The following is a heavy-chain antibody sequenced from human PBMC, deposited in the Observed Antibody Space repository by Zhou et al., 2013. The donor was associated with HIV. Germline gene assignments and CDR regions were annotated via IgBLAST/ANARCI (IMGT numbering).Heavy chain of an antibody. D-gene: IGHD2-15*01. CDR3: ARGRRLYCSGGSCYVDY. Sequence: QVQLVQSGAEVKKPGSSVKVSCKASGGTFSSYAISWVRQAPGQGLEWMGRIIPILGIANYAQKFQGRVTITADKSTSTAYMELSSLRSEDTAVYYCARGRRLYCSGGSCYVDYWGQGTLVTVSS. V-gene: IGHV1-69*04. J-gene: IGHJ4*02. CDR1: GGTFSSYA. CDR2: IIPILGIA.